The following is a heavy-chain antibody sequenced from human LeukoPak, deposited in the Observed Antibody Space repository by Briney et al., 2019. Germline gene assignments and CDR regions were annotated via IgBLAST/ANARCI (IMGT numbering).Heavy chain of an antibody. D-gene: IGHD6-19*01. V-gene: IGHV4-39*07. CDR1: GGSISSSSYY. CDR3: ARETSLAGFASGLGFNY. Sequence: PSETLSLTCTVSGGSISSSSYYWGWIRQPPGKGLEWIGSIYYSGSTYYNPSLKSRVTISVDTSKNQFSLKLSSVTAADTAVYYCARETSLAGFASGLGFNYWGQGILVTVSS. J-gene: IGHJ4*02. CDR2: IYYSGST.